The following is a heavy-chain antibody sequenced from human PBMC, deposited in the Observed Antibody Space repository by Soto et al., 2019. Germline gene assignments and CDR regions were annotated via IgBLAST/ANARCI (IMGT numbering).Heavy chain of an antibody. CDR3: VRDGHERAAGAY. J-gene: IGHJ4*02. Sequence: QVQLVQSGAEVKKPGASVKVSCKASGYTFTSYGISWVRQAPGQGLEWMGWISAYNGNTNHAQKLPSRVTMTTDTSLSKAYMALMSPRSDDTAVYSCVRDGHERAAGAYWGQGALVTVSS. CDR1: GYTFTSYG. D-gene: IGHD6-13*01. CDR2: ISAYNGNT. V-gene: IGHV1-18*01.